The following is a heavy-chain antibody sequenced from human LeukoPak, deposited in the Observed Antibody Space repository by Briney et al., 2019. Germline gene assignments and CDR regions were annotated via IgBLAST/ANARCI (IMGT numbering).Heavy chain of an antibody. CDR1: GFTFSSYA. D-gene: IGHD1-26*01. Sequence: GGSLRLSCAASGFTFSSYAMAWVRQAPGKGLDWVAAIRSSGVSTYYADSVKGRFTISRDNSKNTLYLHMNSLRAEDTAVYYCANDTGSYPSSQFDSWGQGTLVTVSS. J-gene: IGHJ4*02. CDR2: IRSSGVST. CDR3: ANDTGSYPSSQFDS. V-gene: IGHV3-23*01.